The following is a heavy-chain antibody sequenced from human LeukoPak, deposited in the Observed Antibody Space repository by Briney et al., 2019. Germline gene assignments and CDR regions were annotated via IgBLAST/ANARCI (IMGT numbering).Heavy chain of an antibody. J-gene: IGHJ4*02. CDR1: GFTFSSYG. Sequence: PGGSLRLSCAASGFTFSSYGMHWVRQAPGKGLEWVAFIRYDGSNKYYADSVKGRFTISRDNSKNTLYLQMNSLRAEDTAVYYCAKDMVRDIVVVVAAARGSFDYWGQGTLVTVSS. V-gene: IGHV3-30*02. CDR3: AKDMVRDIVVVVAAARGSFDY. D-gene: IGHD2-15*01. CDR2: IRYDGSNK.